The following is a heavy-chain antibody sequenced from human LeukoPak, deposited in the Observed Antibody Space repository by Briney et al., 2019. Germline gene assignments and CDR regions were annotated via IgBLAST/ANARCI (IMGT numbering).Heavy chain of an antibody. CDR3: ASVGAYDSSGYPFDY. V-gene: IGHV1-46*01. Sequence: ASVKVSCKASGYTFTSYYMHWVRQAPGQGLEWMGIINPSGGSTSYAQKFQGRVTMTRDTSTSTVYMELSSLRSEDTAVYYCASVGAYDSSGYPFDYWGLGTLVTVSS. D-gene: IGHD3-22*01. CDR1: GYTFTSYY. J-gene: IGHJ4*02. CDR2: INPSGGST.